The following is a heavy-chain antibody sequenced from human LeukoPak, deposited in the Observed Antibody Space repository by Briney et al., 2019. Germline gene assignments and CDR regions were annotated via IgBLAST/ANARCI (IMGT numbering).Heavy chain of an antibody. CDR2: ISAYTGKT. Sequence: ASVKGSCEASGYTFTNYGISWVRQAPGQGLEWMGWISAYTGKTNYAQSLQGRVTMTTDTSTSTAYMELRSLRSDDTAVYYCARSYYYDSSGYYPPDYWGQGALVTVSS. J-gene: IGHJ4*02. D-gene: IGHD3-22*01. V-gene: IGHV1-18*01. CDR1: GYTFTNYG. CDR3: ARSYYYDSSGYYPPDY.